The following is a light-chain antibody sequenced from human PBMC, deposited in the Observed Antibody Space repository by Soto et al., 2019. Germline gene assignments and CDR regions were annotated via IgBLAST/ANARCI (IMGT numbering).Light chain of an antibody. CDR1: QSVSNNY. Sequence: EIVLTQSPGTLSLSPGERATLSCRASQSVSNNYLAWYQQKPGQAPRLLIYGTSFRASGIPDRFSGSASETDFTLTINRLEPEDSAVYYCQQYASAPFSLGPGTKVDIK. CDR3: QQYASAPFS. J-gene: IGKJ3*01. V-gene: IGKV3-20*01. CDR2: GTS.